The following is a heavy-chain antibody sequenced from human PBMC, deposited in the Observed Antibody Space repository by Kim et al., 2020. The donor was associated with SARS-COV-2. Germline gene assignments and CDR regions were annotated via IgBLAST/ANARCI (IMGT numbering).Heavy chain of an antibody. J-gene: IGHJ3*02. CDR2: IYHSGST. Sequence: SETLSLTCAVSGGSISSSNWWSWVRQPPGKGLEWIGEIYHSGSTNYNPSLKSRVTISVDKSKNQFSLKLSSVTAADTAVYYCARVPLRYTDAFDIWGQGTMVTVSS. CDR3: ARVPLRYTDAFDI. CDR1: GGSISSSNW. V-gene: IGHV4-4*02. D-gene: IGHD4-17*01.